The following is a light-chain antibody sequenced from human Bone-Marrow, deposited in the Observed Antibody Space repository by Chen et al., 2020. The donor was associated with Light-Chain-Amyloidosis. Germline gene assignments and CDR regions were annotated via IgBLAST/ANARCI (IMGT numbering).Light chain of an antibody. CDR3: QQFGSSPWT. J-gene: IGKJ1*01. V-gene: IGKV3-20*01. Sequence: EIVLTQSPGTLSLSPGERATLSCRASQTINSNYLTWYQHKPGQAPRLRIYGASSRFPGIPDRFSGSGSGTDFILTISRLEPEDFAVYYCQQFGSSPWTFGQGTKVEIK. CDR2: GAS. CDR1: QTINSNY.